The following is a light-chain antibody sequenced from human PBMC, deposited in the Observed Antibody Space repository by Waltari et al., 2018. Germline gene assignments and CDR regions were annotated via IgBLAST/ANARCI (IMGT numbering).Light chain of an antibody. CDR3: QSYDSLVSAALDV. CDR1: SYHIAAGYH. CDR2: GKS. J-gene: IGLJ1*01. V-gene: IGLV1-40*01. Sequence: QSVLTQPPSVSEPPGPRVPISFTGSSYHIAAGYHVHWYRQLPGTAPRLHILGKSKRPPGLPARFLVSKAGTSASRATTGLHGEGVGDDYCQSYDSLVSAALDVFGSGTNVTVL.